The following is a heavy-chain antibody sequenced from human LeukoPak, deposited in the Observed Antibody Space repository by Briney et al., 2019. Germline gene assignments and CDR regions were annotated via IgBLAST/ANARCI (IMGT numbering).Heavy chain of an antibody. J-gene: IGHJ4*02. D-gene: IGHD3-3*01. Sequence: PSETPSLTCTVSGGSISSSSYYWGWIRQPPGKGLEWTGSIYYSGSTYYNPSLKSRVTISVDTSKNQFSLRLSSVTAADTAVYYCASPTLEWTDPFDYWGQGTLVTVSS. V-gene: IGHV4-39*01. CDR3: ASPTLEWTDPFDY. CDR2: IYYSGST. CDR1: GGSISSSSYY.